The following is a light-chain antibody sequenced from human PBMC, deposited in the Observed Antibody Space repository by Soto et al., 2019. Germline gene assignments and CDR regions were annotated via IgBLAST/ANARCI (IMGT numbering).Light chain of an antibody. CDR3: QQYDSSPRT. Sequence: EIVLTQSPGTLSLSPWERATLSCRASQCVSSSFLAWYQQKPGQAPRLLIYGASSRATGIPDSFSGSGSGTDCTLTISRLEPEDVAVYYCQQYDSSPRTFGQGTKVDIK. J-gene: IGKJ1*01. CDR1: QCVSSSF. CDR2: GAS. V-gene: IGKV3-20*01.